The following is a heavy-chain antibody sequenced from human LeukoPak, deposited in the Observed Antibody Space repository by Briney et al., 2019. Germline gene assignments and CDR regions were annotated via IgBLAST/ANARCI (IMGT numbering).Heavy chain of an antibody. CDR3: ARAVAVAGTDWYFDL. J-gene: IGHJ2*01. Sequence: SGGSLRLSCAASGFTFSTYSMNWVRQAPGKGLEWVSSISSSGAYIYLADSLKGRFTISRDNAKDSLYLQMNSLRAEDTAVYYCARAVAVAGTDWYFDLWGRGTLVTVSS. CDR1: GFTFSTYS. V-gene: IGHV3-21*01. CDR2: ISSSGAYI. D-gene: IGHD6-19*01.